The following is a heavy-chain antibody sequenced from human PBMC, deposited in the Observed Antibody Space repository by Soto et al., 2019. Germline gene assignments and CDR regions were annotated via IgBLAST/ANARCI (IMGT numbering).Heavy chain of an antibody. D-gene: IGHD3-16*02. CDR3: AREITFGGVIAPFDY. V-gene: IGHV3-7*03. J-gene: IGHJ4*02. CDR2: IKQDGSEK. CDR1: GFTFSSYW. Sequence: EVQLVESGGGLVQPGGSPRLSCAASGFTFSSYWMSWVRQAPGKGLEWVANIKQDGSEKYYVDSVKGRFTISRDNAKNSLYLQMNSLRAEDTAVYYCAREITFGGVIAPFDYWGQGTLVTVSS.